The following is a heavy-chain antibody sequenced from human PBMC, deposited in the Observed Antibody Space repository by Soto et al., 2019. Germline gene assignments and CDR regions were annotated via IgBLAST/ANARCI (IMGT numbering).Heavy chain of an antibody. CDR2: FDPEDGET. D-gene: IGHD5-12*01. CDR1: GYTLTELS. CDR3: ATGTITYYYYGMDV. V-gene: IGHV1-24*01. Sequence: ASVKVSCKVSGYTLTELSMHWVRQAPGKGLEWMGGFDPEDGETIYAQKFQGRVTMTEDTSTDAAYMELSSLRSEDTAVYYCATGTITYYYYGMDVWGQGTTVTVSS. J-gene: IGHJ6*02.